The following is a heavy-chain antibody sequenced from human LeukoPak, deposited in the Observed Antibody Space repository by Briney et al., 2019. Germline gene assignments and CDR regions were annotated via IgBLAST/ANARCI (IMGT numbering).Heavy chain of an antibody. CDR3: ARDLGMTDGDYVSYFDY. J-gene: IGHJ4*02. Sequence: GGSLRLSCAASGFTFSSYSMNWVRQAPGKGLEWVSYISSSSSTIYYADSVKGRFTISRDNAKNSLYLQMNSLRAEDTAVYYCARDLGMTDGDYVSYFDYWGQGTLVTVSS. V-gene: IGHV3-48*04. CDR2: ISSSSSTI. D-gene: IGHD4-17*01. CDR1: GFTFSSYS.